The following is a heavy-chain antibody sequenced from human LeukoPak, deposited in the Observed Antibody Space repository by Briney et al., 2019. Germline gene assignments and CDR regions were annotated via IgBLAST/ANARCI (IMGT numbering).Heavy chain of an antibody. D-gene: IGHD1-26*01. CDR1: GYTCTGYY. J-gene: IGHJ1*01. CDR2: INANSGDT. CDR3: ARVVDVGVPGFQH. Sequence: GASVKVSCKTSGYTCTGYYLHWVRQAPRQGPEWMGWINANSGDTYYVQKFKGRITMTRDTSINTAYMELNRLISDDTAVYYCARVVDVGVPGFQHWGRGTLVTVSS. V-gene: IGHV1-2*02.